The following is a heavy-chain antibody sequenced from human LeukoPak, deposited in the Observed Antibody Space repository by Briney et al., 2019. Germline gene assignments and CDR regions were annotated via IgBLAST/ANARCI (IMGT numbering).Heavy chain of an antibody. V-gene: IGHV3-53*01. CDR3: ARDSDSGPWMQLWC. Sequence: PGGSLTLSCAASGFTVSSNYMSWVRQAPGKGLEWVSVIYSGGSTYYADSVKGRFTISRDNSKNTLYLQMNSLRAEDTAVYYCARDSDSGPWMQLWCWGQGTRVTASS. CDR2: IYSGGST. J-gene: IGHJ4*02. CDR1: GFTVSSNY. D-gene: IGHD5-18*01.